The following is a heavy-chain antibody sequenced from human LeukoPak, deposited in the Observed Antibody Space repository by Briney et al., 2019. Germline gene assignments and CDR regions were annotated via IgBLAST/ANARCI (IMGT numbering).Heavy chain of an antibody. CDR1: GFTVSSNY. V-gene: IGHV3-53*01. Sequence: GGSLRLSRAASGFTVSSNYMSWVRQAPGKGLEWVSLISSVGGTYYADSVKGRFTISRDNSKNTLYLQMNSLRAEDTAVYYCARDQYTSNWYVHHWGQGTLVTVSS. J-gene: IGHJ1*01. CDR2: ISSVGGT. CDR3: ARDQYTSNWYVHH. D-gene: IGHD4-11*01.